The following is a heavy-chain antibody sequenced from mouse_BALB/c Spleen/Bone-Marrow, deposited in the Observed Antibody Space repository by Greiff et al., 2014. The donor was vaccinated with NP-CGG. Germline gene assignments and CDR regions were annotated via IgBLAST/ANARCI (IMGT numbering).Heavy chain of an antibody. CDR3: ARSGKVRNAMDY. CDR1: GYTFTDHA. Sequence: VQLQQSGAKLVRPGVSVKISCKGSGYTFTDHAIHWVKRSHAKSLEWIGVISGYYGDAIYNQKFKGKATMAVDKPSSTAYMELARLTSEDSAIYYCARSGKVRNAMDYWGQGTSVTVSS. D-gene: IGHD2-14*01. J-gene: IGHJ4*01. CDR2: ISGYYGDA. V-gene: IGHV1S137*01.